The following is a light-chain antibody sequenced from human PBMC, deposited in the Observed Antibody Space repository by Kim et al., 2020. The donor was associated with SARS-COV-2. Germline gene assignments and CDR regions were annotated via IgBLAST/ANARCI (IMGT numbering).Light chain of an antibody. V-gene: IGKV1-5*03. Sequence: DIEMTQSPSTLSASVGDRVTITCRASQSLGNWLAWYQQMPGKAPKLLIYRASTRERGVPSRFSGSGSGTEFTLTINSPQPDDFATFFCQQYVTSSPTFGQGTKVDIK. CDR1: QSLGNW. CDR3: QQYVTSSPT. CDR2: RAS. J-gene: IGKJ1*01.